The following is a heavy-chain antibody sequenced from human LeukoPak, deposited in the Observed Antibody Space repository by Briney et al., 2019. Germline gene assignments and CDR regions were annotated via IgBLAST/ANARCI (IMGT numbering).Heavy chain of an antibody. Sequence: PGGSLSLSCAASGFTFDDYGMSWVRQAPGEGLEWVSGINWNGGRTGYADSVKGRFTISRDNAKKSLYVHMNSLSAEDTALYYCAREYYGSGSYYNVGYWGQGTLVTVSS. J-gene: IGHJ4*02. CDR3: AREYYGSGSYYNVGY. CDR1: GFTFDDYG. V-gene: IGHV3-20*04. D-gene: IGHD3-10*01. CDR2: INWNGGRT.